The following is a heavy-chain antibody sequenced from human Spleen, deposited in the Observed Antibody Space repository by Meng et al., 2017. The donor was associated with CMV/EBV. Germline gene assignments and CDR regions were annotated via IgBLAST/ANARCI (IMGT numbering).Heavy chain of an antibody. V-gene: IGHV1-24*01. CDR1: GYSLTELS. Sequence: SGYSLTELSIHRVRQAPGKGLEWMGGFDPEDGETIHAQTFQGRVTMTEDTSTDTAYMDLSSLRSEDTAIYYCATSIAVAGPANWFDPWGQGTLVTVSS. J-gene: IGHJ5*02. CDR2: FDPEDGET. CDR3: ATSIAVAGPANWFDP. D-gene: IGHD6-19*01.